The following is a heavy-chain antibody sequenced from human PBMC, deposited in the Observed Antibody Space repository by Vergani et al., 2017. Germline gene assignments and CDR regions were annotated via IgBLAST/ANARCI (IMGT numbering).Heavy chain of an antibody. Sequence: QVQLQQWGAGLLKPSETLSLTCAVYGGSFSGYYWSWIRQPPGKGLEWIGEINHSGSTNYNPSLKSRVTISVNTSKDQFSLRLSSVTAADTAVYYCARLYGSGSPFDYWGKGTLVTVSS. CDR2: INHSGST. CDR3: ARLYGSGSPFDY. V-gene: IGHV4-34*01. D-gene: IGHD3-10*01. CDR1: GGSFSGYY. J-gene: IGHJ4*02.